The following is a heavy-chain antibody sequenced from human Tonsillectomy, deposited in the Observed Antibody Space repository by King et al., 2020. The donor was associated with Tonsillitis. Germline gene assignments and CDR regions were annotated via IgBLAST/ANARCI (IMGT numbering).Heavy chain of an antibody. CDR3: ARGLKEWLASPPANRYYGLDV. CDR1: GYTLSSYD. J-gene: IGHJ6*02. V-gene: IGHV1-8*01. D-gene: IGHD3-16*02. Sequence: QLVQSGAGVKKPGASGKVSCKASGYTLSSYDINWVRQAPGQGLEWMGWNLNNGNTDYSSKFQGRVTMTRDISTSIVYMELRGLTSEDTAVYYCARGLKEWLASPPANRYYGLDVWGRGTTVIVSS. CDR2: NLNNGNT.